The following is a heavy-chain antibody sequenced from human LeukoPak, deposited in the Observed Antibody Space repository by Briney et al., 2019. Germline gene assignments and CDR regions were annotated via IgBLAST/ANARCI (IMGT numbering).Heavy chain of an antibody. CDR1: GGSISSYY. V-gene: IGHV4-59*01. CDR3: ATSYGRDGYNYGSVFDY. D-gene: IGHD5-24*01. CDR2: IYYSGST. Sequence: PSETLSLTCTVSGGSISSYYWSWIRQPPGKGLEWIGYIYYSGSTNYNPSLKSRVTISVDTSKNQFSLKLSSVTAADTAVYYCATSYGRDGYNYGSVFDYWGQGTLVTVSS. J-gene: IGHJ4*02.